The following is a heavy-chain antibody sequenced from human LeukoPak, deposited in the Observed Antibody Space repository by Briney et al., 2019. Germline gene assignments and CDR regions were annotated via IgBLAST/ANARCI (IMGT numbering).Heavy chain of an antibody. J-gene: IGHJ4*02. CDR3: ARDKRMVDY. D-gene: IGHD3-10*01. Sequence: GGSLRLSCAASGFTFSSYGMHWVRQATGKGLEWVAVIWYDGSNKYYADSVKGRFTISRDNSKNTLYLQMNSLRAEDTAVYYCARDKRMVDYWGQGTLVTVSS. CDR2: IWYDGSNK. CDR1: GFTFSSYG. V-gene: IGHV3-33*01.